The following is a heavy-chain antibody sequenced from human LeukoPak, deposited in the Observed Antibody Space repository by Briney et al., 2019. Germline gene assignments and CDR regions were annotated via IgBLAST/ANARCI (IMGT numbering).Heavy chain of an antibody. D-gene: IGHD3-16*01. J-gene: IGHJ4*02. CDR1: GFTFSSYG. V-gene: IGHV3-30*18. Sequence: GGSLRLSCAASGFTFSSYGMHWVRQAPGKGLEWVAVISYDGSNKYYADSVKGRFTISRDNSKNTLYLQMKSLRAEGTAGYYWAKDLGGGSFWPFDYWGQGTLVTVSS. CDR2: ISYDGSNK. CDR3: AKDLGGGSFWPFDY.